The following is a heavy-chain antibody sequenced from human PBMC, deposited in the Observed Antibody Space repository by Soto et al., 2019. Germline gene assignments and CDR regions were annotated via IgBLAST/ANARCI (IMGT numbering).Heavy chain of an antibody. CDR2: ISGSGGST. CDR1: GFTFSSYA. V-gene: IGHV3-23*01. J-gene: IGHJ5*02. CDR3: AKNIVVVPAAIGWFDP. D-gene: IGHD2-2*01. Sequence: EVQLLESGGGLVQPGGSLRLSCAASGFTFSSYAMSWVRQAPGKGLEWVSAISGSGGSTYYADSVKGRFTISRDNSKNTLYLQMNSLRAEDTAVYYCAKNIVVVPAAIGWFDPWGQGTLVTVSS.